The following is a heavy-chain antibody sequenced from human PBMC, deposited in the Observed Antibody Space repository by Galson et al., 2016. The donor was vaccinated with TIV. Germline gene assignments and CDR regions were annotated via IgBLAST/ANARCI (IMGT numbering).Heavy chain of an antibody. CDR3: ARHGYDFWNGQDYFFYGMDV. V-gene: IGHV5-51*01. J-gene: IGHJ6*02. D-gene: IGHD3-3*01. CDR1: GYRFSHSW. Sequence: SGAEVKKPGGSLKISCKTSGYRFSHSWIGWVRQKPGKGLEWVGHIYPGDSDTRYSPSFQGHVTISADTSIDTAYLQWGSLKASDTAIYYCARHGYDFWNGQDYFFYGMDVWGQGTTVTVSS. CDR2: IYPGDSDT.